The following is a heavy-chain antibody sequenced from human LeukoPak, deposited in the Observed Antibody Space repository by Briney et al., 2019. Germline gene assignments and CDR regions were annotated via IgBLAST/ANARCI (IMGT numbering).Heavy chain of an antibody. Sequence: PSETLSLTCTVSGFSLTSGYFWGLIRQPPRKGLGWIRIEYTTGAGSTSHNQPLKSRVTVSSDTSKNQVSLKLNSVTAADTAVYYCARGQFYDYWTPVSWKFDLWGRGTLVTVSS. J-gene: IGHJ2*01. CDR2: EYTTGAGST. CDR1: GFSLTSGYF. CDR3: ARGQFYDYWTPVSWKFDL. V-gene: IGHV4-38-2*02. D-gene: IGHD3-3*01.